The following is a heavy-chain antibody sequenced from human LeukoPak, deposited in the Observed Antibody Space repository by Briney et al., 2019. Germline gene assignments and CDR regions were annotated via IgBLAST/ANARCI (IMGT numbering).Heavy chain of an antibody. CDR2: IKSEGSEI. CDR3: ARDYMTAVGPIDY. D-gene: IGHD3-22*01. CDR1: GFTFSRYW. V-gene: IGHV3-74*01. J-gene: IGHJ4*02. Sequence: GGSLRLSCAASGFTFSRYWMHWVRQAPGKGLVSVSHIKSEGSEIRYADSVKGRFTISRDNAKNTLYLQMNSLRAEDTAVYYCARDYMTAVGPIDYWGQGTLVTVSS.